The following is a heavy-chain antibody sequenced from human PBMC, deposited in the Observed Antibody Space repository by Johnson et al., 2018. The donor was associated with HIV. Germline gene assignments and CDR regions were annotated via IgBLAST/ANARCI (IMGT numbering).Heavy chain of an antibody. D-gene: IGHD6-13*01. CDR1: GFTVSSNY. Sequence: VQLVESGGGLVQPGGSLRLSCAAPGFTVSSNYINWVRQAPGKGLEWVSVIYSGGSTYYADSVKGRFTISRDNSKSTLYLQMNSLKTEDTAVYYCTTMGLGSSSWRYDAFDIWGQGTMVTVSS. J-gene: IGHJ3*02. CDR2: IYSGGST. V-gene: IGHV3-66*01. CDR3: TTMGLGSSSWRYDAFDI.